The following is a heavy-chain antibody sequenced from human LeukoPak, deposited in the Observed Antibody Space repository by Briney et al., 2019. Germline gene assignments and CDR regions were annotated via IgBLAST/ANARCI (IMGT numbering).Heavy chain of an antibody. Sequence: GGSLRLSCEASGFSFASDGMSWVRQAPGKGLEWVSGILGGAGGTYYADSVKGRFIISRDNSKNTLYLQMSSLRAEDTAVYYCAHGTVYQLDYWGRGTLVTVSS. J-gene: IGHJ4*02. CDR2: ILGGAGGT. V-gene: IGHV3-23*01. CDR1: GFSFASDG. D-gene: IGHD2-2*01. CDR3: AHGTVYQLDY.